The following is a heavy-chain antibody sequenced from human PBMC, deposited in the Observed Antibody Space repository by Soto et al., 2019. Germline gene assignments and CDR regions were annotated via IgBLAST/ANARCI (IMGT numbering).Heavy chain of an antibody. CDR1: RYTFTAYY. D-gene: IGHD3-3*01. CDR3: ATDFWSGWRWFDP. CDR2: INPNSGGA. Sequence: QAQLVQSGAEVKKPGASVKVSCRASRYTFTAYYIHWVRQAPGQGLEWMGWINPNSGGANYARKFQGRVTMTRDTSITTACMELSTLRSDDTAVYFCATDFWSGWRWFDPWGQGTPVTVSS. J-gene: IGHJ5*02. V-gene: IGHV1-2*02.